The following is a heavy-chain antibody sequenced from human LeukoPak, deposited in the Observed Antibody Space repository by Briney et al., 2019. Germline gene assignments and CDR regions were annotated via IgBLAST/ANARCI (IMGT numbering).Heavy chain of an antibody. Sequence: GESLKISCKASGYSFTSYWIGWVRQMPGKGLEWMGIIYPGDPDTRYRPSFQGQVTISADKSMNTAYLQWSSLKASDTAMYYCALYFDTYYFDYWGQGTLVTVSS. CDR3: ALYFDTYYFDY. J-gene: IGHJ4*02. D-gene: IGHD2-2*02. V-gene: IGHV5-51*01. CDR2: IYPGDPDT. CDR1: GYSFTSYW.